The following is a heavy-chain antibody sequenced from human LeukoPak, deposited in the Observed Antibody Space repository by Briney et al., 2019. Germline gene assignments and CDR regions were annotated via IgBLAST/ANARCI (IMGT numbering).Heavy chain of an antibody. V-gene: IGHV3-30*03. D-gene: IGHD4-23*01. CDR1: GFTFSSYG. CDR3: AASGNGSPFDY. CDR2: ISYDGSNK. J-gene: IGHJ4*02. Sequence: GRSLRLSCATSGFTFSSYGMHWVRQAPGKGLEWVAVISYDGSNKYYVDSVKGRFTISRDNAKNSLYLQMNSLRAEDTAVYYCAASGNGSPFDYWGQGTLVTVSS.